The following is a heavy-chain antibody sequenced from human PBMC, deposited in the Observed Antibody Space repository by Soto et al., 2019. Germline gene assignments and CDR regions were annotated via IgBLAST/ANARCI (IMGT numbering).Heavy chain of an antibody. CDR1: GGTFSSYA. D-gene: IGHD2-2*01. CDR3: ARVVVVPAAMSTDYYYYYGMDV. V-gene: IGHV1-69*01. CDR2: IIPIFGTA. Sequence: QVQLVQSGAEVKKPGSSVKVSCKASGGTFSSYAISWVRQAPGQGLEWMGGIIPIFGTANYAQKFQGRVTITADEYTSTAYMGLISLRSEDTAVYYCARVVVVPAAMSTDYYYYYGMDVWGQGTTVTVSS. J-gene: IGHJ6*02.